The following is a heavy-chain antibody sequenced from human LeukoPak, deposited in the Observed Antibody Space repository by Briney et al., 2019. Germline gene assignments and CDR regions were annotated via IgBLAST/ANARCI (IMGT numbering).Heavy chain of an antibody. CDR2: ISGGGGST. J-gene: IGHJ4*02. V-gene: IGHV3-23*01. Sequence: ISGGGGSTYYADSVKGRFTISRDNSKNTLYLQVNSLRAEDTAVYYCAKGGKWDVTPFDYWGQGTLVTVSS. CDR3: AKGGKWDVTPFDY. D-gene: IGHD1-26*01.